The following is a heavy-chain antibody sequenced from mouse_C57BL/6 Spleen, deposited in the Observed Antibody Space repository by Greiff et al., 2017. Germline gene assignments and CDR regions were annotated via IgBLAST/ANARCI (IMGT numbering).Heavy chain of an antibody. CDR1: GYTFTSYT. CDR3: ARRRGYDYDVGGYFDV. V-gene: IGHV1-4*01. J-gene: IGHJ1*03. D-gene: IGHD2-4*01. CDR2: INPSSGYT. Sequence: VQLQQSGAELARPGASVKMSCKASGYTFTSYTMHWVKQRPGPGLEWIGSINPSSGYTKYNQKFKDKATLTADKSSSTAYMQLSSLTSEDSAVYYCARRRGYDYDVGGYFDVWGTGTTVTVSS.